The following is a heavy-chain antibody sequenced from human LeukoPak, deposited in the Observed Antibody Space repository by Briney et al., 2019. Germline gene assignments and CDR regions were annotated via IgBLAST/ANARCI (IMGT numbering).Heavy chain of an antibody. Sequence: SQTLSLTCTVSGGSISSSSYYWGWIRQPPGKGLEWIGSIYYSGSTYYNPSLKSRVTISVDTSKNQFSLKLSSVTAADTAVYYCARVWYYYDSSGYWNAFDIWGQGTMVTVSS. V-gene: IGHV4-39*07. CDR1: GGSISSSSYY. J-gene: IGHJ3*02. D-gene: IGHD3-22*01. CDR3: ARVWYYYDSSGYWNAFDI. CDR2: IYYSGST.